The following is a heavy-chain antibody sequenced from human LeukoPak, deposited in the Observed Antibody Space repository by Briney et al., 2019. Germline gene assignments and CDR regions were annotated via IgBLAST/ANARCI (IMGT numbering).Heavy chain of an antibody. CDR2: ISSSSTCI. J-gene: IGHJ4*02. CDR3: ARDRGGSDPYYFDY. V-gene: IGHV3-21*01. CDR1: GFTFSSYN. Sequence: GGSLRLSCAASGFTFSSYNMNWVRQAPGKGLEWVSSISSSSTCIYYADSVKGRFTISRDNAKKSLYLQMNSLRAEDTAVYYCARDRGGSDPYYFDYWGQGTLVTVSS. D-gene: IGHD1-26*01.